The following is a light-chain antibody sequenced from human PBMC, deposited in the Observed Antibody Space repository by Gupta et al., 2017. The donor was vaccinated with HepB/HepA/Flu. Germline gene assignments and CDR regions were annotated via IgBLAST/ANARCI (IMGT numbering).Light chain of an antibody. CDR1: QSVTYN. J-gene: IGKJ2*01. V-gene: IGKV3-15*01. CDR2: DAS. Sequence: ELVMTQSPATLSVSPGERATLSCRASQSVTYNLAWYQQKPGQAPRLIISDASTRATGIPARFSGSGSGTEFTLTISSLQSEDFAVYYCQQYNNWPYTFGQGTKLEIK. CDR3: QQYNNWPYT.